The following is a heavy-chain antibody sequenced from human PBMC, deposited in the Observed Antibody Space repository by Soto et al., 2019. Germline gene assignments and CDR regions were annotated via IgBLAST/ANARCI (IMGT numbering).Heavy chain of an antibody. CDR3: AKGNYDYVWGRSTEYWYFDL. CDR2: ISWNSGSL. J-gene: IGHJ2*01. Sequence: EVQLVESGGGLVQPGRSLRLSCAASGFTFDDYAMHWVRQAPGKGLEWVSGISWNSGSLGYADSVKGRFTISRDNAKNSLYLQMNSLRAEDTALYYCAKGNYDYVWGRSTEYWYFDLWGRGTLVTVSS. V-gene: IGHV3-9*01. CDR1: GFTFDDYA. D-gene: IGHD3-16*01.